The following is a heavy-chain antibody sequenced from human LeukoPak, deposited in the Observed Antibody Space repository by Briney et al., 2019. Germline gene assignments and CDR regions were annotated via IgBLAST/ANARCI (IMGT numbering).Heavy chain of an antibody. CDR2: ISYDGSNK. CDR3: ARGAGSGITIFGVAISNPDY. V-gene: IGHV3-30-3*01. D-gene: IGHD3-3*01. J-gene: IGHJ4*02. Sequence: GRSLRLSCAASGFTFSSYAMHWVRQAPGKGLEWVAVISYDGSNKYYADSVKGRFTISRDNSKNTPYLQMNSLRAEDTAVYYCARGAGSGITIFGVAISNPDYWGQGTLVTVSS. CDR1: GFTFSSYA.